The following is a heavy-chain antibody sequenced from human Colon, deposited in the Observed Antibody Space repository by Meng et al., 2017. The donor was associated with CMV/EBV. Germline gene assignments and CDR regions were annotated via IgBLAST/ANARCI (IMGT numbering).Heavy chain of an antibody. Sequence: GESLKISCAASGFTFSNSWMHWVRQGPGKGLVWVSRINPDGSSTSYADSVKGRFTISRDNAENTLYLQMNSLRAEDTAVYYCTRGNSHAHDYWGQGTLVTVSS. J-gene: IGHJ4*02. CDR1: GFTFSNSW. CDR3: TRGNSHAHDY. CDR2: INPDGSST. D-gene: IGHD4-23*01. V-gene: IGHV3-74*01.